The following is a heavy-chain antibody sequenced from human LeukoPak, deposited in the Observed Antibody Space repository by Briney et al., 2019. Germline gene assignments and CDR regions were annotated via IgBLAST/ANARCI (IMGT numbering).Heavy chain of an antibody. V-gene: IGHV3-21*01. D-gene: IGHD3-10*01. CDR2: ISSSSSYI. J-gene: IGHJ4*02. CDR1: GFTFSSYS. CDR3: ARASSGLAYHFDY. Sequence: GGSLRLSCAASGFTFSSYSMNWVRQAPGKGLEWVSSISSSSSYIYYADSVKGRFTISRDNAKNSLYLQMNSLRAEDTAVYYCARASSGLAYHFDYWGQGTLVTVSS.